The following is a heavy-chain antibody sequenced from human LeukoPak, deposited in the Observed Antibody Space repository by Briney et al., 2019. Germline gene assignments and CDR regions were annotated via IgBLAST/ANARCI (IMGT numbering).Heavy chain of an antibody. CDR3: ARDDVVGGNQD. CDR2: IYTSGST. CDR1: GASTNTYS. Sequence: KTSETLSLTCTVSGASTNTYSWSWIRQPAGKGLEWIGRIYTSGSTNYNSSLKSRVTMSLDTSKNHCSLKLSSVTAADTAVYYCARDDVVGGNQDWGQGTLVTVSS. V-gene: IGHV4-4*07. D-gene: IGHD2-15*01. J-gene: IGHJ4*02.